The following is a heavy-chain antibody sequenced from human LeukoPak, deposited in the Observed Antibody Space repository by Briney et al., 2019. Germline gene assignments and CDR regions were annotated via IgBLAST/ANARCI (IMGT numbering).Heavy chain of an antibody. CDR1: GFIFSDYY. V-gene: IGHV3-11*06. D-gene: IGHD6-13*01. CDR3: AREDSLYSSSWYTPGWFDP. CDR2: ISSSSGYT. Sequence: PGGSLRLSCAASGFIFSDYYMSWIRQAPGKGLEWVSYISSSSGYTNYADSVKGRFTISRDNAKNSLYLQMNSLRAEDTAVYYCAREDSLYSSSWYTPGWFDPWGQGTLVTVSS. J-gene: IGHJ5*02.